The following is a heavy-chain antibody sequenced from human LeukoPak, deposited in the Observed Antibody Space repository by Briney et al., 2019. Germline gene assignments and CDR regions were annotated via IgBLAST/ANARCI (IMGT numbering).Heavy chain of an antibody. V-gene: IGHV3-7*01. CDR2: IKQDGSEK. Sequence: GGSLRLSCAASGFTFSSYWMSWVRQAPGKGLEWVANIKQDGSEKYCVDSVKGRFTISRDNAKNSLYLQMNSLRAEDTAVYYCAKDQGNWASPAGTGPGHYFDYWGQGTLVTVSS. CDR3: AKDQGNWASPAGTGPGHYFDY. CDR1: GFTFSSYW. D-gene: IGHD6-13*01. J-gene: IGHJ4*02.